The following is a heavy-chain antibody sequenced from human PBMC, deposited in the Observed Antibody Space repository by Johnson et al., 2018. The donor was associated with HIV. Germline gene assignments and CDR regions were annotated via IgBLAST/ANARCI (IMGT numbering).Heavy chain of an antibody. J-gene: IGHJ3*01. D-gene: IGHD5/OR15-5a*01. CDR3: ARDVYAGAHEN. Sequence: GKGLEWVAVLSYDGSNKYYADSVKGRFTISRDNAKNSLYLQMNSLRAEDTAVYYCARDVYAGAHENWGQGTRVTVSS. CDR2: LSYDGSNK. V-gene: IGHV3-30*04.